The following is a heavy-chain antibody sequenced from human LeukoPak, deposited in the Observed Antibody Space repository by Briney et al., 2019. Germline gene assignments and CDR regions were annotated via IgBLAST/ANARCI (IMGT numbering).Heavy chain of an antibody. D-gene: IGHD4-23*01. V-gene: IGHV6-1*01. Sequence: SQTLSLTCAISGDTVSSKSAAWHWIRQSPSRGLEWLGVTYYRSKWYNHYAVSVKSRITINPDTFKNQFSLKLSSVTAADTAVYYCARAVYGGNYHYFDYWGQGTLVTVSS. J-gene: IGHJ4*02. CDR1: GDTVSSKSAA. CDR2: TYYRSKWYN. CDR3: ARAVYGGNYHYFDY.